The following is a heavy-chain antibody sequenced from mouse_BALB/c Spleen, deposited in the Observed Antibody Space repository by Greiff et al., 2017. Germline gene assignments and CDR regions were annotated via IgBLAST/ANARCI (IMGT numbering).Heavy chain of an antibody. CDR1: GYTFTDYY. CDR2: IYPGSGNT. V-gene: IGHV1-77*01. Sequence: VQLQQSGAELARPVASVKLSCKASGYTFTDYYINWVKQRTGQGLEWIGEIYPGSGNTYYNEKFKGKATLTADKSSSTAYMQLSSLTSEDSAVYFCARYYYHDYWGQGTTLTVSS. J-gene: IGHJ2*01. CDR3: ARYYYHDY.